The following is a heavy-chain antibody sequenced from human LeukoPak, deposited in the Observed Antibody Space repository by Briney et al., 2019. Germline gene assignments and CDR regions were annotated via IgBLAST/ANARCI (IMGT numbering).Heavy chain of an antibody. D-gene: IGHD6-25*01. CDR1: GFSFNNYR. CDR2: IKQDGSEK. V-gene: IGHV3-7*03. CDR3: VRGPHIAATSY. J-gene: IGHJ4*02. Sequence: QSGGSLRLSCVASGFSFNNYRMTWVRQAPGKGLEWVANIKQDGSEKQCVDSVKGRFAISRDNAKKSLYLQINTLRAEDTAVYYCVRGPHIAATSYWGQGTLVTVSS.